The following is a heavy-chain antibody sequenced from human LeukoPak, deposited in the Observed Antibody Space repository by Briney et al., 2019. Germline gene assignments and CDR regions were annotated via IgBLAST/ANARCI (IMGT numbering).Heavy chain of an antibody. D-gene: IGHD4-17*01. CDR3: ARVWRFGDYGGNWFDP. CDR2: INHSGST. Sequence: SETLSLTCAVYGGSFSGYYWSWIRQPPGKGLEWIGEINHSGSTNYNPSLKSRVTISADTSKNQFSLKLSSVTAADTAVYYCARVWRFGDYGGNWFDPWGQGTLVTVSS. V-gene: IGHV4-34*01. CDR1: GGSFSGYY. J-gene: IGHJ5*02.